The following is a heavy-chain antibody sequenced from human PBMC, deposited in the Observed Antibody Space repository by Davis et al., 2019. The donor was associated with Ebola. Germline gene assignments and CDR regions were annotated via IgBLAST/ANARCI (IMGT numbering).Heavy chain of an antibody. CDR1: GDSVSANSVA. CDR3: ARVELGLSSRMDV. V-gene: IGHV6-1*01. D-gene: IGHD3-16*02. Sequence: SQTLSLTCAISGDSVSANSVAWNWIRQSPSRGLEWLGRTYYRSRWYNDYAVSLKSRITINPDTSKNQFSLHLNSVTPEDTAVYYCARVELGLSSRMDVWGQGTTVTVSS. CDR2: TYYRSRWYN. J-gene: IGHJ6*02.